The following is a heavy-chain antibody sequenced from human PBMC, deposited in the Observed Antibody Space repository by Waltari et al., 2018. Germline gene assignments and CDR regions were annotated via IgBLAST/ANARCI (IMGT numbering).Heavy chain of an antibody. CDR3: AKGDSSTVIAAADY. J-gene: IGHJ4*02. CDR1: GFPFDDYA. V-gene: IGHV3-9*03. Sequence: EVQLVESGGGLVQPGRSLRLSCAASGFPFDDYAMHWVRPAPGKGLEWVSGISWNSGSIGYADSVKGRFTISRDNAKNSLYLQMNSLRAEDMALYYCAKGDSSTVIAAADYWGQGTLVTVSS. D-gene: IGHD6-13*01. CDR2: ISWNSGSI.